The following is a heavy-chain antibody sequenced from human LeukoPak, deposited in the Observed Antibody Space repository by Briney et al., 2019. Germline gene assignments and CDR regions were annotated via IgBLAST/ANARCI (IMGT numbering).Heavy chain of an antibody. CDR1: GFTFSSYA. CDR2: ISGSGGST. CDR3: AKCKGSTSCYTSWFDP. J-gene: IGHJ5*02. V-gene: IGHV3-23*01. Sequence: GGSLRLSCAASGFTFSSYAMSWVRQAPGKGLEWVSAISGSGGSTYYADSVKGRFTISRDNSKNTLYLQMNSLRAEDTAVYYCAKCKGSTSCYTSWFDPWGQGTLVTVSS. D-gene: IGHD2-2*02.